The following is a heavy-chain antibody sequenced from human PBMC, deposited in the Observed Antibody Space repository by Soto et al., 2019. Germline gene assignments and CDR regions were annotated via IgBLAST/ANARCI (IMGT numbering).Heavy chain of an antibody. CDR1: GGSFSTPAYS. J-gene: IGHJ6*02. V-gene: IGHV4-30-2*01. Sequence: SETLSLTCTVSGGSFSTPAYSWSWIRQPPGKAPEWIGYVYHNGNAYPKASLKSRVTISLDGAKKKCSMKMTSVTAADTGLYYCAARHYYYYGLDVWGQGTTVTVSS. D-gene: IGHD3-10*01. CDR2: VYHNGNA. CDR3: AARHYYYYGLDV.